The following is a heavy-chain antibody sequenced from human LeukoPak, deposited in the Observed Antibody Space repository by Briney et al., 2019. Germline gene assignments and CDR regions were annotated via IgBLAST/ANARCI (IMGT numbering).Heavy chain of an antibody. J-gene: IGHJ5*02. Sequence: SETLSLTCAVYGGSFSGYYWSWIRQPPGKGLEWIGEINHSGSTNYNPSLKSRVTTSVDTSKNQFSLKLSSVTAADAAVYYCARGRGLMDTAMLTEDNWFDPWGQGTLVTVSS. CDR3: ARGRGLMDTAMLTEDNWFDP. D-gene: IGHD5-18*01. V-gene: IGHV4-34*01. CDR2: INHSGST. CDR1: GGSFSGYY.